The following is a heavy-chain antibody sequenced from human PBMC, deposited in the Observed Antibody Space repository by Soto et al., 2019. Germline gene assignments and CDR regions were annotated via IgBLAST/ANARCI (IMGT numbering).Heavy chain of an antibody. CDR1: GFTVSSNY. CDR2: IYSRGST. Sequence: GGSLRLSCAASGFTVSSNYMSWVRQAPGKGLEWVSVIYSRGSTHYADSVKGRFTISRDNSKNTVFLQMNSLRVEDTAVYYCARPSREADDFWSYGMDGWGQGTTVTVSS. CDR3: ARPSREADDFWSYGMDG. D-gene: IGHD3-3*01. V-gene: IGHV3-53*01. J-gene: IGHJ6*02.